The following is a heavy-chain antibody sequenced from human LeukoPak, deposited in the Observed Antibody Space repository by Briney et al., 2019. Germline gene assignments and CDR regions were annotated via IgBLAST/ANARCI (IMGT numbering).Heavy chain of an antibody. CDR3: AREVSGWYVDY. CDR2: INPNSGGT. CDR1: GYTFSDYY. D-gene: IGHD6-19*01. Sequence: ASVKVSCKASGYTFSDYYMHWVRQAPGQGLEWMGWINPNSGGTNYAQKFEGRVTMTRDTSITTAYMELSRLTSDDTAVYYCAREVSGWYVDYWGQGTLVTVSS. V-gene: IGHV1-2*02. J-gene: IGHJ4*02.